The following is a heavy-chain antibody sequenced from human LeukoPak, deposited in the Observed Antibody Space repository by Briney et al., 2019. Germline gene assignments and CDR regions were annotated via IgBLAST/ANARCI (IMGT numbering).Heavy chain of an antibody. CDR1: GYTFTSYG. Sequence: ASVKVSCKASGYTFTSYGISWVRQAPGQGLEWMGWISAYNGNTNYAQKLQGRVTITRDTSASTAYMELSSLRSEDTAVYYCARDPGTPWIQLWFDYWGQGTLVTVSS. J-gene: IGHJ4*02. CDR3: ARDPGTPWIQLWFDY. V-gene: IGHV1-18*01. D-gene: IGHD5-18*01. CDR2: ISAYNGNT.